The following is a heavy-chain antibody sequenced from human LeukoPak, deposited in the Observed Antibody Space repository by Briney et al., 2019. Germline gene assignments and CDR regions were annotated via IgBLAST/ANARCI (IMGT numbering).Heavy chain of an antibody. V-gene: IGHV4-39*07. Sequence: SETLSLTCTVSGGSISSSSYYWGWIRQPPGKGLEWIGSIYYSGSTYYNPSLKSRVTISVDTSKNQFSLRLSSVTATDTAVYYCARVYYDSSGTYYFDYWGQGTLVTVSS. CDR1: GGSISSSSYY. CDR3: ARVYYDSSGTYYFDY. J-gene: IGHJ4*02. CDR2: IYYSGST. D-gene: IGHD3-22*01.